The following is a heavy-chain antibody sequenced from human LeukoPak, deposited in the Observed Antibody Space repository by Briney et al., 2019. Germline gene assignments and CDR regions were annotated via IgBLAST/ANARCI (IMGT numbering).Heavy chain of an antibody. V-gene: IGHV4-61*02. CDR2: ISSSGST. J-gene: IGHJ4*02. CDR3: ARVTGYDWESSYDY. D-gene: IGHD5-12*01. CDR1: GDSISSGDYY. Sequence: PSETLSLTCTVSGDSISSGDYYWSWIRQPAGKGLEWIGRISSSGSTNYNPSLKSRVTISVDTSKNQFSLKLSSVTAADTAVYYCARVTGYDWESSYDYWGQGTLVTVSS.